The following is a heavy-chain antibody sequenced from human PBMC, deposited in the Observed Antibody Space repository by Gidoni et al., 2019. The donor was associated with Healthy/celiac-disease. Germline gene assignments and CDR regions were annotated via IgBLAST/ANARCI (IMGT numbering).Heavy chain of an antibody. CDR1: GFPFSSYA. CDR2: ISGSGGST. Sequence: EVQLLESGGGLVQPGGSLRLSCAASGFPFSSYAMSWVRQAPGKGLEWVSAISGSGGSTYYADSVKGRFTISRDNSKNTLYLQMNSLRAEDTAVYYCAKVNVDWSLGYYYGMDVWGQGTTVTVSS. J-gene: IGHJ6*02. CDR3: AKVNVDWSLGYYYGMDV. D-gene: IGHD3-9*01. V-gene: IGHV3-23*01.